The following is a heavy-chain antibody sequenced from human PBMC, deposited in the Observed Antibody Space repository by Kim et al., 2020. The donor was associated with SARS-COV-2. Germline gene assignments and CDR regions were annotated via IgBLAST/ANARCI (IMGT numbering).Heavy chain of an antibody. V-gene: IGHV1-18*04. Sequence: ASVKVSCKASGYTFTSYGISWVRQAPGQGLEWMGWISAYNGNTNYAQKLQGRVTMTTDTSTSTAYMELRSLRSDDTAVYYCARDGTYYYGSAGGMDVWGQGTTVTVSS. CDR3: ARDGTYYYGSAGGMDV. CDR1: GYTFTSYG. D-gene: IGHD3-10*01. CDR2: ISAYNGNT. J-gene: IGHJ6*02.